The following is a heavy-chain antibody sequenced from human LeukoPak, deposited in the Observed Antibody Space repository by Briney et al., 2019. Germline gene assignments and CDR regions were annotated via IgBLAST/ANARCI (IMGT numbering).Heavy chain of an antibody. CDR1: GGSISSYY. CDR3: ASSRGGGLSMDFDY. V-gene: IGHV4-59*01. Sequence: PSETLSLTCTVSGGSISSYYWSWLRQPPGKGLEWIGYIYYSGSTNYNPSLKSRVTISVDTSKNQFSLKLSSVTAADTAVYYCASSRGGGLSMDFDYWGQGTLVAVSS. CDR2: IYYSGST. J-gene: IGHJ4*02. D-gene: IGHD3-10*01.